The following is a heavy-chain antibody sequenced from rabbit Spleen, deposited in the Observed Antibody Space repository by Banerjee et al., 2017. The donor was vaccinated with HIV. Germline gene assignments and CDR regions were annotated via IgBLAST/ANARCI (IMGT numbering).Heavy chain of an antibody. Sequence: QSLEESGGGLVKPGASLTLTCTASGFSFSSTYYMCWVRQPPGKGLEWIGCIYPGSSGTTYYASWAKGRFTISKTSSTTVTLQMTSLTAADTATYFCARDAATSFSSYGMDLWGPGTLVTVS. CDR3: ARDAATSFSSYGMDL. J-gene: IGHJ6*01. D-gene: IGHD8-1*01. CDR1: GFSFSSTYY. V-gene: IGHV1S40*01. CDR2: IYPGSSGTT.